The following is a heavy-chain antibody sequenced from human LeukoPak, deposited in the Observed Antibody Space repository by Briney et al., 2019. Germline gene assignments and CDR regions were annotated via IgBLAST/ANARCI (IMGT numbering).Heavy chain of an antibody. V-gene: IGHV1-2*02. Sequence: ASVKVSCEASGYTFTDYYVHWVRQAPGQGLEWMGWINPNSGGTKYAQNFQGRVTMTRDTSISTAYMELSRLRSDDTAVYYCARDRDVVWALTTVRGDFDIWGQGTMVTVSS. CDR1: GYTFTDYY. CDR3: ARDRDVVWALTTVRGDFDI. J-gene: IGHJ3*02. D-gene: IGHD4-17*01. CDR2: INPNSGGT.